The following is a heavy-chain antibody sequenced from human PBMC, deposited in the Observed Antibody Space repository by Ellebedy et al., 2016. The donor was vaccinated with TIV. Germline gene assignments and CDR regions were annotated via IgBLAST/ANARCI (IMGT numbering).Heavy chain of an antibody. CDR3: ARGGLPPGDY. CDR1: GFTFSTYW. D-gene: IGHD5-18*01. Sequence: GGSLRLSCVVSGFTFSTYWMSWVRQAPGKGPEWVANINKDGGETYYVDSVRGRFTISRDNAKNTLYLQMNSLRAEDTAVYYCARGGLPPGDYWGQGTLVTVSS. J-gene: IGHJ4*02. CDR2: INKDGGET. V-gene: IGHV3-7*05.